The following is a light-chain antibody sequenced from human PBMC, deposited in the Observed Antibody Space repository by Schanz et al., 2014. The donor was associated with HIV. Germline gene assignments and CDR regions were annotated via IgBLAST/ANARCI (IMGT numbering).Light chain of an antibody. CDR2: DVS. V-gene: IGLV2-14*03. CDR1: SSDVGAYNH. J-gene: IGLJ1*01. Sequence: QSVLTQAASVSGSPGQSITISCTGTSSDVGAYNHVSWHQQQHPGKAPKLMIYDVSHRPSGISSRFSGSKSGNTASLTVSGLQAEDEADYYCSSYSSESSPYVFGTGTKLTVL. CDR3: SSYSSESSPYV.